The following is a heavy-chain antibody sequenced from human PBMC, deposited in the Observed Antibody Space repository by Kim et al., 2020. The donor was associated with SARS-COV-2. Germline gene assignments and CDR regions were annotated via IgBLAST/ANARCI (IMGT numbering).Heavy chain of an antibody. CDR3: ARDGYCSSTSCYDYFDY. Sequence: FQGRVTMTRDTSISTAYMELSRLRSDDTAVYYCARDGYCSSTSCYDYFDYWGQGTLVTVSS. D-gene: IGHD2-2*03. V-gene: IGHV1-2*02. J-gene: IGHJ4*02.